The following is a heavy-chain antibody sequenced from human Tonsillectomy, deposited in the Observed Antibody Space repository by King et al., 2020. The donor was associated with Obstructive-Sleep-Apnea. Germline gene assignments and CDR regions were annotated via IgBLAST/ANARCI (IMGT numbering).Heavy chain of an antibody. CDR3: AREISVAGKGFDP. D-gene: IGHD6-19*01. Sequence: VQLQQWGAGLLKPSETLSLTCAVYGGSFSGCYWSWIRQPPGKGLEWIGEINHSGSTNYNPSLKSRVTISVDTSKNQFSLKLSSVTAADTAVYYCAREISVAGKGFDPWGQGTLVTVSS. J-gene: IGHJ5*02. V-gene: IGHV4-34*01. CDR2: INHSGST. CDR1: GGSFSGCY.